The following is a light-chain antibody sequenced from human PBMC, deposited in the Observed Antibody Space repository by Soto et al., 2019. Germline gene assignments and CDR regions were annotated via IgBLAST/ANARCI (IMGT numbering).Light chain of an antibody. CDR1: SSDVGGYNY. CDR2: DVS. V-gene: IGLV2-14*03. CDR3: SSYTTSSTVV. J-gene: IGLJ2*01. Sequence: QSALTHPASVSGSPGQSITISCTGSSSDVGGYNYVSWYQQHHPGKAPKLMIYDVSNRPSGVSNRFSGSKSGNTASLTISGHQAEDEADYYCSSYTTSSTVVFGGGTKLTVL.